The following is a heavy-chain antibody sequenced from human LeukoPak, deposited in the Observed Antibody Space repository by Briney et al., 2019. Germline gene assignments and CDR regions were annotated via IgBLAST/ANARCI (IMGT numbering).Heavy chain of an antibody. J-gene: IGHJ3*02. V-gene: IGHV1-2*02. CDR1: GYTFTGYY. CDR2: IYPYSGDT. Sequence: ASVTVSCKASGYTFTGYYIHWVRQAPGQGLEWMGWIYPYSGDTNYAQNFQGRVTMTRDTSISTAYMELSSLKSDDTAVYYCARDRNSGPSLDIWGQGTMLTVSS. CDR3: ARDRNSGPSLDI. D-gene: IGHD6-6*01.